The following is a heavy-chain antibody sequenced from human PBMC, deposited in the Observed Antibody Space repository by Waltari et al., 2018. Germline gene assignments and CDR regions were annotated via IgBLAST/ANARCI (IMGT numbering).Heavy chain of an antibody. CDR3: ARQGGGYGDFYFDY. CDR1: GYRFSINW. J-gene: IGHJ4*02. Sequence: EVPLGQSGAEVHKPGESLKISVQGSGYRFSINWIGWVRQRPGKGLEWMGIIYPGDSRTRYSPSFQGQVTMSADRSTTTAYLQWSGLKASDTAIYYCARQGGGYGDFYFDYWGQGTLVTVSS. CDR2: IYPGDSRT. D-gene: IGHD4-17*01. V-gene: IGHV5-51*01.